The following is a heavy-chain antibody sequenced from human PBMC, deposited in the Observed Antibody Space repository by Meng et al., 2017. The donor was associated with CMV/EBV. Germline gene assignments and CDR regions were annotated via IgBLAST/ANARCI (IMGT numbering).Heavy chain of an antibody. V-gene: IGHV3-9*01. Sequence: SLKISCAASGFTFDDYAMHWVRQAPGKGLEWVSGISWNSGSIGYADSVKGRFTISRDNAKNTLYLQMNSLRAEDTAVYYCARDQNWFDPWGQGTLVTVSS. CDR3: ARDQNWFDP. CDR1: GFTFDDYA. J-gene: IGHJ5*02. CDR2: ISWNSGSI.